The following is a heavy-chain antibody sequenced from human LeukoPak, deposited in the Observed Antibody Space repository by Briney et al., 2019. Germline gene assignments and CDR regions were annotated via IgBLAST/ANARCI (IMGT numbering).Heavy chain of an antibody. J-gene: IGHJ5*02. V-gene: IGHV4-38-2*02. Sequence: SETLSLTCAVSGYSISSGYFWVWIRQPPGKGLEWIGSIYRTGATYYNPSLRSPVTISVDTSKNQFSLELNSVTAADTAVYYCARDLGLTISANWFDPWGQGTLVTVSS. CDR2: IYRTGAT. CDR3: ARDLGLTISANWFDP. D-gene: IGHD3-9*01. CDR1: GYSISSGYF.